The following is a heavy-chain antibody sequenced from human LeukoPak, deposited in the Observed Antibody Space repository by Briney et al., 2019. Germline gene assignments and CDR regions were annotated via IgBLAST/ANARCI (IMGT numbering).Heavy chain of an antibody. V-gene: IGHV3-53*01. J-gene: IGHJ4*02. CDR3: ARRRSRGPIDY. Sequence: SGGSLRLSCAASGFNVSSSYMAWVRQAPGKGLEWVSISYSGGSTFYADSVMGRFVISKDSSKNTLFLQMNSLRPDDTAFYYCARRRSRGPIDYWGRGTLVTVSS. D-gene: IGHD3-10*01. CDR1: GFNVSSSY. CDR2: SYSGGST.